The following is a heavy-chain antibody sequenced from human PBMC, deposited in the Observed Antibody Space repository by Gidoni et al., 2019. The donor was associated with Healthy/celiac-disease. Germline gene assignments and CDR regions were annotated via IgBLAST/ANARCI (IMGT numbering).Heavy chain of an antibody. CDR3: ARHGVDIAVARTLIDY. V-gene: IGHV4-39*01. Sequence: QLQLQESGPGLVKPSETLSLTCTLSGGSISSSRYYWGWIRQPPGKGMEWIGSIYYSGSTYYNPSLKSRVTISVDTSKNQFSLKLSSVTAADTAVYYCARHGVDIAVARTLIDYWGQGTLVTVSS. CDR2: IYYSGST. J-gene: IGHJ4*02. CDR1: GGSISSSRYY. D-gene: IGHD6-19*01.